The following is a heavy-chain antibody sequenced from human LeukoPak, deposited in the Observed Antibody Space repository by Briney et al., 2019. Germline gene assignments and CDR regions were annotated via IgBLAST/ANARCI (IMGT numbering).Heavy chain of an antibody. CDR3: AKDERNWNYNLASQAYD. Sequence: PGGSLRLSCAASGFRFSSYAKSWVRQAPGKGLEWVSAISGSGVSTYYADSVKGRFTVSRDNSKNTLYLQMSSLRAEDTAVYYCAKDERNWNYNLASQAYDWGQGTLVTVSS. CDR1: GFRFSSYA. V-gene: IGHV3-23*01. J-gene: IGHJ4*02. CDR2: ISGSGVST. D-gene: IGHD1-7*01.